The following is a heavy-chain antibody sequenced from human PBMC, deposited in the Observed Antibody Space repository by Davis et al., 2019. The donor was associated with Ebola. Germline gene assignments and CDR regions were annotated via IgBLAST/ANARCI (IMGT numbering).Heavy chain of an antibody. V-gene: IGHV3-33*01. D-gene: IGHD4-17*01. CDR1: GFTFSNYG. CDR2: IWYDGSNK. CDR3: ARVRPYGLIDY. Sequence: GGSLRLSCAASGFTFSNYGMHWVCQAPGKGLEWVAVIWYDGSNKYSADSVKGRFTISRDNSKNTLYLQMNSLRAEDTAVYFCARVRPYGLIDYWGQGTLVTVSS. J-gene: IGHJ4*02.